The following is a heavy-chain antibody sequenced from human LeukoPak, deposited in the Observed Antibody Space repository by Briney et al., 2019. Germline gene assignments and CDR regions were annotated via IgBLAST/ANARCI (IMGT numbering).Heavy chain of an antibody. D-gene: IGHD5-12*01. Sequence: PSETLSLTCTVSGGSISSYYWSWIRQPPGKGLECIGYIYCTGSTNYNPSLKSRVTISVDTSKNQFSLKLSSVTAADTAVYYCARYDGYDLAFDYWGQGTLVTVSS. CDR1: GGSISSYY. V-gene: IGHV4-59*01. J-gene: IGHJ4*02. CDR3: ARYDGYDLAFDY. CDR2: IYCTGST.